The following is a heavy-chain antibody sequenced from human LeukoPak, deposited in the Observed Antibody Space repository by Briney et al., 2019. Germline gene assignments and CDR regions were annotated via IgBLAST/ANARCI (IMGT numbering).Heavy chain of an antibody. D-gene: IGHD1-26*01. CDR3: SRDLRGADDY. CDR1: GFTFSSYW. J-gene: IGHJ4*02. Sequence: GGSLRLSCAASGFTFSSYWMHWVRQAPGKGLVWVSHINTDGISTNYADSVKGRFTISRDNAKNTLYLQMNSLRAEDTAVYYCSRDLRGADDYWGQGTLVTVSS. CDR2: INTDGIST. V-gene: IGHV3-74*01.